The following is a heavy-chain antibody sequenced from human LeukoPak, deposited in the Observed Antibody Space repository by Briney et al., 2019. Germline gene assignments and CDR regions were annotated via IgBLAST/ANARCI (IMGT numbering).Heavy chain of an antibody. J-gene: IGHJ4*02. CDR1: GGSISSYY. CDR2: IYYSGST. D-gene: IGHD3-10*01. Sequence: SETLSLTCTVSGGSISSYYWSWIRQPPGKGLEWIGYIYYSGSTNYNPSLKCRVTISVDTSKNQFSLKLSSVTAADTAVYYCARAPLLWFGEYYFDYWGQGTLVTVSS. V-gene: IGHV4-59*08. CDR3: ARAPLLWFGEYYFDY.